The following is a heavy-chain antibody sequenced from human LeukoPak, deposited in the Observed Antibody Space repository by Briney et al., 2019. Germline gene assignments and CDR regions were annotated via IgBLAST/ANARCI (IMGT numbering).Heavy chain of an antibody. Sequence: WASVKVSCKASGYSFTTYGISWVRQAPGQGLEWMGWISVYNGNTHYAQKLQGRVTMTTDTSTSTAYMELRSLRSDDTAVYYCATDGTWYAFDIWGQGTMVTVSS. J-gene: IGHJ3*02. CDR2: ISVYNGNT. CDR1: GYSFTTYG. V-gene: IGHV1-18*01. D-gene: IGHD6-13*01. CDR3: ATDGTWYAFDI.